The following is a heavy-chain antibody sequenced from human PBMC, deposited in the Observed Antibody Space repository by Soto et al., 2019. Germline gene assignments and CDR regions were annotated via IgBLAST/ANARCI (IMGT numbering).Heavy chain of an antibody. CDR3: ARTAGGRVRGALDI. D-gene: IGHD6-13*01. Sequence: QVHLEESGGGVVQPGTSLRISCVASGFTFSSYGMHWVRQAPGKGLEWVAVIPNTENKKYYADSVKGRFTISRDNSQNTLFLQMDSLMSEDTAMYYCARTAGGRVRGALDIWGQGTMVTV. CDR1: GFTFSSYG. CDR2: IPNTENKK. J-gene: IGHJ3*02. V-gene: IGHV3-30-3*01.